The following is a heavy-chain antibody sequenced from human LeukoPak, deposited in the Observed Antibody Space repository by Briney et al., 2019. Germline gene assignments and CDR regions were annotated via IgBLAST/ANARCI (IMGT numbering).Heavy chain of an antibody. J-gene: IGHJ5*02. CDR3: AREYKMTTVTTS. CDR1: GGSISSGDYY. CDR2: IYYSGST. D-gene: IGHD4-17*01. Sequence: PSQTLSLTCTVSGGSISSGDYYWSWIRQPPGKGLEWIGYIYYSGSTYYNPSLKSRVTISVDTSKNQFSLKLSSVTAADTAVYYCAREYKMTTVTTSWGQGTLVTVSS. V-gene: IGHV4-30-4*01.